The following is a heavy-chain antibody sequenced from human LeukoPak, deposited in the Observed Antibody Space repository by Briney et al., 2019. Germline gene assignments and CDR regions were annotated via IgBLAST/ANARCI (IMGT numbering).Heavy chain of an antibody. J-gene: IGHJ5*02. CDR2: ITANHGAT. D-gene: IGHD4-11*01. V-gene: IGHV3-23*01. CDR1: GFTFSSFA. CDR3: TKDPSGNYVGAFDP. Sequence: GGSPRLSCAASGFTFSSFAMTWVRQAPGKGLEWVSSITANHGATYNIDSVKGRFTISRDNSQNTMYLQMNSLRAEDTAVYYCTKDPSGNYVGAFDPWGQGTLVTVSS.